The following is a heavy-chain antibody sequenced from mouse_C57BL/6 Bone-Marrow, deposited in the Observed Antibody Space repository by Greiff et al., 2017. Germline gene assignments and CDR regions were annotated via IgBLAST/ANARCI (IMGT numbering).Heavy chain of an antibody. CDR1: GFNIKNTY. D-gene: IGHD1-1*01. V-gene: IGHV14-3*01. CDR2: IDPANGNT. Sequence: EVQLQQSVAELVRPGASVKLSCTASGFNIKNTYMHWVKQRPEQGLEWIGRIDPANGNTEYASKFQGKATITADTSSNTAYLQLSSLTSEETAIYYCANPPDYYGRSQFDYGGQGTLVTGSA. CDR3: ANPPDYYGRSQFDY. J-gene: IGHJ3*01.